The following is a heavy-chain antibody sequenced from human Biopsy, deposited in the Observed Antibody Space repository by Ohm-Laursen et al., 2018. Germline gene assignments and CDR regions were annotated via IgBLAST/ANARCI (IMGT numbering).Heavy chain of an antibody. CDR1: GFIFSDYK. CDR2: ISTSGSST. CDR3: ARHGDNDYSNFDS. V-gene: IGHV3-21*01. J-gene: IGHJ4*02. D-gene: IGHD4-11*01. Sequence: FLRLSCAASGFIFSDYKMNWVRQPPGKGLEWVSSISTSGSSTNYADSVKGRFTMSRDNAEKSLYLQMNSLGVEDTAVYYCARHGDNDYSNFDSWGQGALVTVSS.